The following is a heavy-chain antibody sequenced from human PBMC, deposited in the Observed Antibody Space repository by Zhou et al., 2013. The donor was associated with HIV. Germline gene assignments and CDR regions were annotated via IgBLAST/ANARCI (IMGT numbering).Heavy chain of an antibody. CDR3: ARGGVDYGDLLPSYYYGLDV. D-gene: IGHD4-17*01. CDR2: INHSGST. CDR1: GGSFSGYY. V-gene: IGHV4-34*01. J-gene: IGHJ6*02. Sequence: QVQLQQWGTGLLKPSETLSLTCAVYGGSFSGYYWSWLRQPPGKGLEWIGEINHSGSTNYNPSLKSRVTISVDTSKNQFSLKVSSVTAADTALYYCARGGVDYGDLLPSYYYGLDVWGQGTTVTVSS.